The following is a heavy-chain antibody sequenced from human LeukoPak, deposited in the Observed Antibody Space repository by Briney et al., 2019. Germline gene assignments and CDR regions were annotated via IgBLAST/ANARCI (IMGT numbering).Heavy chain of an antibody. Sequence: SGGSLRLSCVASGFTFDDYAMHWVRQAPGKGLEWVSGISWNSGSIGYADSVKGRFTISRDNAKNSLYLQMNSLRAEDTALYYCAEDMGSTAMVSYYGMDVWGQGTTVTVSS. CDR2: ISWNSGSI. V-gene: IGHV3-9*01. J-gene: IGHJ6*02. CDR3: AEDMGSTAMVSYYGMDV. CDR1: GFTFDDYA. D-gene: IGHD5-18*01.